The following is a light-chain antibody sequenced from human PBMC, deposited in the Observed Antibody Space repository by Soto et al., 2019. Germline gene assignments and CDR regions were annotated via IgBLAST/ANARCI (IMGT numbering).Light chain of an antibody. CDR1: TAGVTSGHY. CDR3: LLFYSDVRGV. J-gene: IGLJ2*01. V-gene: IGLV7-46*01. CDR2: DTS. Sequence: QAVVTQEPSLTVSPGGTVTLTRGSSTAGVTSGHYPYWFQQKPGQAPRTLIYDTSNKHSWTPARFSGSLLGGKAALTLSGAQPEDEAEYYCLLFYSDVRGVFGGGTKLTVL.